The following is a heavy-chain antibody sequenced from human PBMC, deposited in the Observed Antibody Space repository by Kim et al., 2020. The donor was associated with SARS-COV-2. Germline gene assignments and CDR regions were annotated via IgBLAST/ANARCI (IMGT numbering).Heavy chain of an antibody. J-gene: IGHJ5*01. V-gene: IGHV3-23*01. Sequence: YADSVRGRFTIARDNSNNMVYLQMKSLRTEDTAVYYCAKMGSGSYLKWFDSWGQGTLVTVSS. CDR3: AKMGSGSYLKWFDS. D-gene: IGHD3-10*01.